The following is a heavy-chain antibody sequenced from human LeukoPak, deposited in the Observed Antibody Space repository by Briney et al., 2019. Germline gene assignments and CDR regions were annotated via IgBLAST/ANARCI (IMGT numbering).Heavy chain of an antibody. Sequence: ASVKVSCKASGYTFTSYYMHWVRQAPGQGLEWMGIINPSGGSTSYAQKLQGRVTMTRDTSTSTVYMELSSLRSEDTAVYYCARDRPWIQLWTTFPANWFDPWGQGTLVTVSS. J-gene: IGHJ5*02. CDR1: GYTFTSYY. CDR3: ARDRPWIQLWTTFPANWFDP. CDR2: INPSGGST. D-gene: IGHD5-18*01. V-gene: IGHV1-46*01.